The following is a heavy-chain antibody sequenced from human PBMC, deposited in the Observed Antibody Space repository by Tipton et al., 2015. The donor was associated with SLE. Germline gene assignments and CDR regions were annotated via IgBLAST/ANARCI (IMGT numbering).Heavy chain of an antibody. CDR1: GGSIRSGSYY. J-gene: IGHJ5*02. V-gene: IGHV4-61*02. CDR3: ARLFIVGATGWFDP. Sequence: LRLSCTVSGGSIRSGSYYWSWIRQPAGKGLEWIGRIYTSGSTNYNPSLKSRVTISVDTSKNQFSLKLSSVTAADTAVYYCARLFIVGATGWFDPWGQGTLVTVSS. CDR2: IYTSGST. D-gene: IGHD1-26*01.